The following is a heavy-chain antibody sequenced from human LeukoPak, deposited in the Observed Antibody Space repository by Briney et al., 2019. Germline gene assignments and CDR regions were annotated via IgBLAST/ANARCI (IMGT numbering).Heavy chain of an antibody. CDR3: AKDMDKGYCSGGSCLLFDF. V-gene: IGHV3-43*02. CDR2: ISGDGDSA. CDR1: GFTFDDYA. D-gene: IGHD2-15*01. Sequence: GGSLRLSCAASGFTFDDYAMHWVRQAPGKGLEWVSLISGDGDSAYYADSVKGRFTISRDNSKNSLYLQMNSLRTEDTALYYCAKDMDKGYCSGGSCLLFDFWGQGTLVTVSS. J-gene: IGHJ4*02.